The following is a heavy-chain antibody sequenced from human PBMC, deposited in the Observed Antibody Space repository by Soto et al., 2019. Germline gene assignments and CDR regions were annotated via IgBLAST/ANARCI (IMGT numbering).Heavy chain of an antibody. V-gene: IGHV1-69*02. CDR3: ARVTYCDSSGYSPDDY. D-gene: IGHD3-22*01. J-gene: IGHJ4*02. CDR1: GGTFSSYT. CDR2: IIPILGIA. Sequence: GASVKVSCKASGGTFSSYTISWVRQAPGQGLEWMGRIIPILGIANYAQKFQGRVTITADKSTSTAYMELSSLRSEDTAVYYCARVTYCDSSGYSPDDYWGQGTLVTVSS.